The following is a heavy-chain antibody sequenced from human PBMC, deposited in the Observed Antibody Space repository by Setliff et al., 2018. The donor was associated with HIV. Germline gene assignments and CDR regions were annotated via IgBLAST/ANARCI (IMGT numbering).Heavy chain of an antibody. CDR3: ARGQGCGGGCHYAFEM. Sequence: SETLFLTCTVSGYSISSGYYWGWIRQPPGKGLEWIGSIYHSGNTYYMPSLQSRFTISVDMSKNQFSLNLNSVTAADTAVYYCARGQGCGGGCHYAFEMWGQGTMVTVSS. J-gene: IGHJ3*02. V-gene: IGHV4-38-2*02. D-gene: IGHD2-21*02. CDR1: GYSISSGYY. CDR2: IYHSGNT.